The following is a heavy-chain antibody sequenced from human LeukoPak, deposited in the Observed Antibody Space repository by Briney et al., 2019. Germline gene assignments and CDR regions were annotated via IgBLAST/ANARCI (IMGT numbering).Heavy chain of an antibody. J-gene: IGHJ6*02. CDR2: IYYSGNT. D-gene: IGHD3-10*01. Sequence: GYIYYSGNTNYNPSLKSRVTISVDTSKNQFSLKLSSVTAADTAVYYCARGRGHYYYHGMDVWGQGTTVTVSS. CDR3: ARGRGHYYYHGMDV. V-gene: IGHV4-59*09.